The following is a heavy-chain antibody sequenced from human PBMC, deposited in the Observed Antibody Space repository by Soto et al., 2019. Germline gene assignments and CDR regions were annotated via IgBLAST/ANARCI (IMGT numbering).Heavy chain of an antibody. D-gene: IGHD6-19*01. J-gene: IGHJ6*02. CDR2: INHSGST. V-gene: IGHV4-34*01. CDR3: ARDNSGWYFYYYYVMDV. Sequence: SETLSLSCAVYGGSFSGYYWSWIRQPPGKGLEWIGEINHSGSTNYNPSLKSRVTISVDTSKNQFSLKLSSVTAADTAVYYCARDNSGWYFYYYYVMDVWAQGTTVPVSS. CDR1: GGSFSGYY.